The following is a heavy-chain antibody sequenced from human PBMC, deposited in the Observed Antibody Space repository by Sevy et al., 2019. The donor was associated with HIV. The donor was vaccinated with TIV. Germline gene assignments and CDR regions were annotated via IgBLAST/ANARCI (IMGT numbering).Heavy chain of an antibody. Sequence: GGSLRLSCAASGFTFSDYWMNWVRQAPGKGLEWVANIKQDGSEKYYVDSVMGRFTISRDNAKNSLYLQMNSLRVEDTAVYFCAKLGFYYDSSAYDYFDYWGQGTLVTVSS. V-gene: IGHV3-7*01. CDR1: GFTFSDYW. J-gene: IGHJ4*02. CDR2: IKQDGSEK. D-gene: IGHD3-22*01. CDR3: AKLGFYYDSSAYDYFDY.